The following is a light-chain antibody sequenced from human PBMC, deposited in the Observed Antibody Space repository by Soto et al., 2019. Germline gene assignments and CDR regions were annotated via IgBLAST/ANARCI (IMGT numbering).Light chain of an antibody. Sequence: EIVMTQSPATLPVSPGERATLPCRASQSVSSNLAWYQQKPGQAPRFLIYDASTRAAGIPASFSGSGSGTDFTLTISRLEPEDFAVYYCQQYGRSPTTFGQGTKVDIK. J-gene: IGKJ1*01. CDR1: QSVSSN. CDR2: DAS. CDR3: QQYGRSPTT. V-gene: IGKV3-15*01.